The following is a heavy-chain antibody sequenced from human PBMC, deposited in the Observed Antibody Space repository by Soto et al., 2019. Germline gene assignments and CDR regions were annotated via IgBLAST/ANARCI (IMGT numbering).Heavy chain of an antibody. V-gene: IGHV3-23*01. Sequence: GGSLRLSCAASGFTLASYDMTWVRQAPGKGLEWVSAISSSDGNTYYADSVKGRFSISRDNSQNTLYLQMNSLRVDDTAVYYCAKDLGTYSRDSWGQGTLVTVSS. D-gene: IGHD3-16*01. CDR1: GFTLASYD. CDR3: AKDLGTYSRDS. J-gene: IGHJ5*01. CDR2: ISSSDGNT.